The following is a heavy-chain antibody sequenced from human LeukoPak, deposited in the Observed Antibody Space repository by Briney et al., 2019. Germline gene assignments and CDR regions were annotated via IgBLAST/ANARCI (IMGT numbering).Heavy chain of an antibody. D-gene: IGHD1-14*01. CDR3: ARGVEPLAANALAY. Sequence: GGSLRHSCAASGFTVITNDMTWVRQAPGKGLEWVSVLYSDGNTKYADSVQGRFTTSRDNSKNTLYLEMNSLSPDDTAVYYCARGVEPLAANALAYWGQGTLVAHSS. CDR1: GFTVITND. J-gene: IGHJ4*02. V-gene: IGHV3-53*01. CDR2: LYSDGNT.